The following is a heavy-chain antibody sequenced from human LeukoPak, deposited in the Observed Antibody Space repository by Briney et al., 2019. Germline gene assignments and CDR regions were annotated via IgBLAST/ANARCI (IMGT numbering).Heavy chain of an antibody. CDR3: VKIAVAGTVFDY. V-gene: IGHV3-23*01. D-gene: IGHD6-19*01. CDR2: ISGSGGST. CDR1: GFTFSSYA. Sequence: GGSLRLSCAASGFTFSSYAMSWVRQAPGKGLEWVSAISGSGGSTYYADSVKGRFTISKGNSKNTLYLQMNSLRAEDTAVYYCVKIAVAGTVFDYWGQGTLVTVSS. J-gene: IGHJ4*02.